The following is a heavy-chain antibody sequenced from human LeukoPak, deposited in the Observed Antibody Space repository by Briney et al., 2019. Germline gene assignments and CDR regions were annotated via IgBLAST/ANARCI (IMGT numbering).Heavy chain of an antibody. CDR3: ARHYYGSGSYYPTRYFDY. D-gene: IGHD3-10*01. V-gene: IGHV5-51*01. CDR1: GYSFTNYW. Sequence: PGESLKISCKGSGYSFTNYWIGWVRQMPGKGLEWMGIIYPGDSDTRYSPSFQGQVTISADKSISTAYLQWSSLKASDTAMYYCARHYYGSGSYYPTRYFDYWGQGTLVTVSS. J-gene: IGHJ4*02. CDR2: IYPGDSDT.